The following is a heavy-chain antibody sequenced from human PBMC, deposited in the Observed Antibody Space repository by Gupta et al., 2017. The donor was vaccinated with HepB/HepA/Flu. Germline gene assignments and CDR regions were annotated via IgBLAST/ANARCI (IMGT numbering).Heavy chain of an antibody. J-gene: IGHJ4*02. D-gene: IGHD1-26*01. CDR3: ARGSIIVGATGSFDY. Sequence: QVQLQESGPGLVKPSETLSLTCTVSGGSISSYYWSWIRQPPGKGLEWIGYIYYSGSTNYNPSLKSRVTISVDTSKNQFSLKLSSVTAADTAVYYCARGSIIVGATGSFDYWGQGTLVTVSS. CDR2: IYYSGST. CDR1: GGSISSYY. V-gene: IGHV4-59*01.